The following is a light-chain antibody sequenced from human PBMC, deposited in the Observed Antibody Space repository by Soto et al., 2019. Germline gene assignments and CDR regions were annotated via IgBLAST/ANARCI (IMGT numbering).Light chain of an antibody. CDR2: GAS. CDR1: QSVSSSY. Sequence: EIVLTQSPGTLPLSPGERATLSCRASQSVSSSYLAWYQQKPGQAPRLLIYGASSRATAIPDRFSGSGSGTDFTLTISRLEPEDFAVYYCQQYGSSPLTFGTGTKVDIK. J-gene: IGKJ3*01. V-gene: IGKV3-20*01. CDR3: QQYGSSPLT.